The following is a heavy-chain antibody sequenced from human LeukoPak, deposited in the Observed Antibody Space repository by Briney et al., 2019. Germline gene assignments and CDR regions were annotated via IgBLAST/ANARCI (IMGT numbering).Heavy chain of an antibody. CDR3: ARAPVSDWFDP. V-gene: IGHV1-2*06. D-gene: IGHD6-25*01. CDR2: INPNSGDT. Sequence: GASVKVSCKASGYTFTGYYMHRVRQAPGQGLEWMGRINPNSGDTDYAQKFQGRVTMTRDTSITTAYMDLSRLISDDTAVYYCARAPVSDWFDPWGQGTLVTVSS. J-gene: IGHJ5*02. CDR1: GYTFTGYY.